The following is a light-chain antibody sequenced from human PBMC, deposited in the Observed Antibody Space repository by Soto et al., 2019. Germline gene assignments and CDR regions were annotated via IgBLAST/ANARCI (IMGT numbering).Light chain of an antibody. Sequence: DIQMTQSPSTLSASVGDRVTITCRAGQSISTWLAWYQQKPGQAPKLLISAASNLESGVPSRFSGSGSGTEITLTISGLQPDDFATYYCQQYNTYSWTFGQGTKV. CDR3: QQYNTYSWT. CDR1: QSISTW. CDR2: AAS. V-gene: IGKV1-5*01. J-gene: IGKJ1*01.